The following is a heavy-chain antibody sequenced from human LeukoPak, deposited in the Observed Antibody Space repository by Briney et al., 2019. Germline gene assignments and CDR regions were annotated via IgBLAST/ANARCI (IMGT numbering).Heavy chain of an antibody. V-gene: IGHV3-33*01. CDR2: IWYDGSNK. J-gene: IGHJ4*02. CDR3: ARELPGRPLDY. Sequence: GGSLRLSCAASGFTFSSYGMHWVRQAPGKGLEWVAVIWYDGSNKYYADSVKGRFTISRDDSKNTLYLQMNSLRAEDTAVYYCARELPGRPLDYWGQGTLVTVSS. CDR1: GFTFSSYG. D-gene: IGHD2-15*01.